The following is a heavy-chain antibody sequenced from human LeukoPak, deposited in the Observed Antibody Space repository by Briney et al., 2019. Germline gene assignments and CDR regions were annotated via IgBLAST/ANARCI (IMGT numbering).Heavy chain of an antibody. CDR1: GFTFSSYW. J-gene: IGHJ4*02. CDR3: AREKDYYGSGSYYAFDY. CDR2: IKQDGSEK. D-gene: IGHD3-10*01. V-gene: IGHV3-7*01. Sequence: GGSLRLSCAASGFTFSSYWMSWVRQAPGKGLEWVANIKQDGSEKYYVDSVKGRFTISRDNAKNSLYLQMNSLRAEDTAVYYCAREKDYYGSGSYYAFDYWGQGTLVTVSS.